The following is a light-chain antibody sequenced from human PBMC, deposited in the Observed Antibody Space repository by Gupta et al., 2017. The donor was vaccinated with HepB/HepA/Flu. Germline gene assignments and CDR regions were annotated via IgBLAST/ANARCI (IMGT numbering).Light chain of an antibody. CDR3: QQRSNWPRT. J-gene: IGKJ4*01. Sequence: EIVFTQSPATLSLSPGERATLSCRASQSVSSYLAWYQQKPGQAPRLLIYDASNRATGIPARFSGSGSGTDFTLTISSREPEDFAVYYCQQRSNWPRTFGGGTKVEIK. CDR1: QSVSSY. V-gene: IGKV3-11*01. CDR2: DAS.